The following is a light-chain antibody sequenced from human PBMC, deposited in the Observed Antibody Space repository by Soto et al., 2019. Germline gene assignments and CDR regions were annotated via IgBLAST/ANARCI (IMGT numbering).Light chain of an antibody. CDR3: QHRRT. V-gene: IGKV3-11*01. Sequence: EVVLTQSPATLSLSPGERATLSCRASQSVSNSFAWYQQKPGQAPRLLIYAASNRAAGIPARFSGSGSETDFTLTISSLEPADFAIYYCQHRRTFGQGTKVEIK. CDR2: AAS. J-gene: IGKJ1*01. CDR1: QSVSNS.